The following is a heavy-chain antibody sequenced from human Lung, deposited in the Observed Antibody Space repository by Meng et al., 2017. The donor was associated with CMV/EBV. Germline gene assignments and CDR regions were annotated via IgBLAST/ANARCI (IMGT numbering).Heavy chain of an antibody. CDR3: ARIPAGGRASFFDY. J-gene: IGHJ4*02. Sequence: SCAASGFTFSRYEMNWVRQAPGKGLEWVSYISSRGVAIFYADSVKGRFTISRDDAGSLLYLQINSLRAEDTAVYYCARIPAGGRASFFDYWGQGTLVTVSS. V-gene: IGHV3-48*03. D-gene: IGHD6-13*01. CDR2: ISSRGVAI. CDR1: GFTFSRYE.